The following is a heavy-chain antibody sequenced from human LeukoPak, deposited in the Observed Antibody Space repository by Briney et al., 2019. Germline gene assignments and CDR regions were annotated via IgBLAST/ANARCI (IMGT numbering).Heavy chain of an antibody. CDR2: LNPQTGDT. Sequence: ASVKVSCKASGYAFSAYYMHWVRQAPGQGLEWMGWLNPQTGDTHFAQKFQGRVTFTRDTSISTAYMAMSRLRSDDTAVYYCAKEWGVDYGLRYWGQGTLVTVSS. CDR1: GYAFSAYY. V-gene: IGHV1-2*02. J-gene: IGHJ4*02. CDR3: AKEWGVDYGLRY. D-gene: IGHD4-17*01.